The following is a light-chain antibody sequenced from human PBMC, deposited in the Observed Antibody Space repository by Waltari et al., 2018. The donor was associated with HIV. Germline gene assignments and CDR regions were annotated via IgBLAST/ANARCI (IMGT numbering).Light chain of an antibody. CDR3: SSWDTRLNGWV. CDR2: RGN. Sequence: QAGLTQPPSVSKALGQTATLSCTGDTNTVGFQGAAWLKHHQGHPPKLLSYRGNNRPSGVPDRFSASTSGKTASLNITGLQADDEADYYCSSWDTRLNGWVFGGGTHLTVL. V-gene: IGLV10-54*01. J-gene: IGLJ3*02. CDR1: TNTVGFQG.